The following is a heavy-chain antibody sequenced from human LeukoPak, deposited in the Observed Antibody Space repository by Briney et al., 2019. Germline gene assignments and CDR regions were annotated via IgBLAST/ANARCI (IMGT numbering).Heavy chain of an antibody. Sequence: GGSLRLTCAASGFTFRSFAMSWVRQAPGKGLEWVSGIIGSGRTTFYADSVKGRFTISRDNSKNTLYLQMNSLRAEDTAIYYCAKKEGDTYFSWYMDVWGKGTTVTVSS. CDR1: GFTFRSFA. V-gene: IGHV3-23*01. CDR2: IIGSGRTT. D-gene: IGHD2-21*01. CDR3: AKKEGDTYFSWYMDV. J-gene: IGHJ6*03.